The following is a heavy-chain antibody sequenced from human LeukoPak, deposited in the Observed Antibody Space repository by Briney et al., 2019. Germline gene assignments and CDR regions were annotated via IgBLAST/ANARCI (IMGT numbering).Heavy chain of an antibody. CDR1: GGTFSSYA. J-gene: IGHJ1*01. Sequence: ASVKVSCKASGGTFSSYAISWVRQAPGQGLEWMGRIIPILGIANYAQKFQGRVTITADKSTSTAYMELSSLRSEDTAVYYCARAATTVTSRNAEYFQHWGQGTLVTVSS. V-gene: IGHV1-69*04. CDR2: IIPILGIA. D-gene: IGHD4-17*01. CDR3: ARAATTVTSRNAEYFQH.